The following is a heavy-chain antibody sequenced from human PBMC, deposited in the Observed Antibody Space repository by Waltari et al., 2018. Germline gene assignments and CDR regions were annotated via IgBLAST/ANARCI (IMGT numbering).Heavy chain of an antibody. CDR3: ARDSSSWYYRAFDI. V-gene: IGHV4-4*07. CDR1: GGSISCYY. D-gene: IGHD6-13*01. J-gene: IGHJ3*02. CDR2: IYTSGST. Sequence: VQLQESGPGLVKPSETLSLTCTVSGGSISCYYWSWIRQPAGKGLEWIGRIYTSGSTNYNPSLKSRVTMSVDTSKNQFSLKLSSVTAADTAVYYCARDSSSWYYRAFDIWGQGTMVTVSS.